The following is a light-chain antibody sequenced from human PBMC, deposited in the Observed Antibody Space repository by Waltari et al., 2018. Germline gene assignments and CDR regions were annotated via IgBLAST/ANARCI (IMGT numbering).Light chain of an antibody. CDR2: VNTDGSH. CDR3: QTWGTGIPKV. Sequence: QVVVTQSPSASASLGASVKLTCTLSSGHSNYAIACHQHQPEKGPRYLLRVNTDGSHNKGDGIPDRFSGSSAGAERYLTISSLQSEDEADYYCQTWGTGIPKVFGGGTKLTVL. V-gene: IGLV4-69*01. CDR1: SGHSNYA. J-gene: IGLJ3*02.